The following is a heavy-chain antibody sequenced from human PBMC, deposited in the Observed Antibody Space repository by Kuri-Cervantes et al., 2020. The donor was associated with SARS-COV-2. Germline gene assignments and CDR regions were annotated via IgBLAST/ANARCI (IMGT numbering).Heavy chain of an antibody. D-gene: IGHD6-6*01. J-gene: IGHJ4*02. CDR1: GGSFSGYY. CDR3: ARGASIAARYYFDY. Sequence: ESLKISCAVYGGSFSGYYWSWIRQPPGKGLEWIGEINHSGSTNYNPSLKSRVTISVDTSKNQFSLKLSSVTAADTAVYYCARGASIAARYYFDYWGQGTLVTVSS. CDR2: INHSGST. V-gene: IGHV4-34*01.